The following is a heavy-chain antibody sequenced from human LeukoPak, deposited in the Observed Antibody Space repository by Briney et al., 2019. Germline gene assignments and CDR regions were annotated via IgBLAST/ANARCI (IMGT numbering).Heavy chain of an antibody. CDR2: IYYSGST. CDR3: ARVAVAGTGIDY. CDR1: GGSISSYY. Sequence: SETLSLTCTVSGGSISSYYWSWIRQPPGKGLEWIGYIYYSGSTNYNPSLKSRVTISVDTSKNQFSLKLSSVTAADTAVYYCARVAVAGTGIDYWGQGTLVTVSS. D-gene: IGHD6-19*01. J-gene: IGHJ4*02. V-gene: IGHV4-59*01.